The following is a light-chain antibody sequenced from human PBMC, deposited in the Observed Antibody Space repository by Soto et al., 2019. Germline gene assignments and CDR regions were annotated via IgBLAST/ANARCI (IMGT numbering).Light chain of an antibody. CDR3: QRYNNWPLT. CDR1: QGIGDT. Sequence: MTQSPSTPSASVGDRVTITCRASQGIGDTLAWYQHKPGQTPRLLIYDTSARATGVPARFSGSRSGPEFTLTINSLQSEDFAIYYCQRYNNWPLTFGGGTKVDIK. J-gene: IGKJ4*01. CDR2: DTS. V-gene: IGKV3-15*01.